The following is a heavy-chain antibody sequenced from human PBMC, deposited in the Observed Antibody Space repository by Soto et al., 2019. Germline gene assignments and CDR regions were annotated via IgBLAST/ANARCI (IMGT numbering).Heavy chain of an antibody. D-gene: IGHD3-9*01. CDR1: CGSISNGGYY. J-gene: IGHJ4*02. Sequence: SETLSLTCTVSCGSISNGGYYWSWIRQHPGKCLEWIGYIYYIGIXXYNPSLKXXVTISLDTSKXQFSLXLSSVTSADTAVYYCALRYDNRFYWRQGTLVTDSS. V-gene: IGHV4-31*01. CDR3: ALRYDNRFY. CDR2: IYYIGIX.